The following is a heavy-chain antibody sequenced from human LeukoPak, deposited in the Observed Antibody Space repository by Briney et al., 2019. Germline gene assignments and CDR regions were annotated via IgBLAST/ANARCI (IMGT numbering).Heavy chain of an antibody. CDR2: IRYDGSNK. J-gene: IGHJ4*02. CDR3: AKDESVVIPGRFDY. V-gene: IGHV3-30*02. CDR1: GFTFSSYG. D-gene: IGHD3-22*01. Sequence: GGSLRLSCAASGFTFSSYGMHWVRQAPGKGLEWVAFIRYDGSNKDYAGSVKGRFTISRDNSKNTLYLQMNSLRAEDTAVHYCAKDESVVIPGRFDYWGQGTLVTVSS.